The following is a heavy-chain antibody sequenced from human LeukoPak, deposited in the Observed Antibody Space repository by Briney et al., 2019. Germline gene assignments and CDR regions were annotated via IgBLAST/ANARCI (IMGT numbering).Heavy chain of an antibody. CDR3: TRDLLGFATTPLSD. Sequence: ASVKVSCKASGYTFTGYYMHWVRQAPGHGLEWMGWINPNRGDTNYAQKFQGRVTMTRDTSISTAFMELTRLTSDDTAVYYCTRDLLGFATTPLSDWGQGTLVTVSS. CDR1: GYTFTGYY. D-gene: IGHD4-17*01. CDR2: INPNRGDT. J-gene: IGHJ4*02. V-gene: IGHV1-2*02.